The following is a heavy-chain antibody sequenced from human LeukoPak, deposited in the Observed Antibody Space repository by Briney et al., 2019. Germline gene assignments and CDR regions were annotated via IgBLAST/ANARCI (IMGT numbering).Heavy chain of an antibody. Sequence: GGSLRLSCAASGFTFSSYEMNWVRQAPGKGLEWVSDISSSGRIIYYADSVKGRSTISRDNTKNSLYLQMNSLRAEDTAVYYCARVSRYANDYWGQGTLVTVSS. V-gene: IGHV3-48*03. CDR2: ISSSGRII. J-gene: IGHJ4*02. D-gene: IGHD2-2*01. CDR3: ARVSRYANDY. CDR1: GFTFSSYE.